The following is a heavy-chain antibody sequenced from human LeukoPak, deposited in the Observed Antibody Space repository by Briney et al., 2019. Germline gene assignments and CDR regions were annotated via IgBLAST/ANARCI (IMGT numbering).Heavy chain of an antibody. CDR1: GGSFSGYY. D-gene: IGHD3-3*01. CDR2: INHSGST. J-gene: IGHJ4*02. CDR3: ARGRSRLRFLSY. V-gene: IGHV4-34*01. Sequence: PSETLSLTCAVYGGSFSGYYWSWIRQPPGKGLEWIGEINHSGSTNYNPSLKSRVTISVDTSKNQLSLKLSSVTAADTAVYYCARGRSRLRFLSYWGQGTLVTVSS.